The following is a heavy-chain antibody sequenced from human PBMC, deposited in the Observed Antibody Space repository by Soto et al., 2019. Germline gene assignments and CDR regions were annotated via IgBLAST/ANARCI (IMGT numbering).Heavy chain of an antibody. D-gene: IGHD3-9*01. J-gene: IGHJ4*02. Sequence: GGSLRLSCAGSGFTFSVYGMNWVRQAPGKGLEWVSSISSSGSHIYYADSVKGRFTISRDNAKNSLYLQMNSLRAEDTAVYYCARDTNDILTGYYHPLDCWGQGTLVTVSS. V-gene: IGHV3-21*01. CDR2: ISSSGSHI. CDR1: GFTFSVYG. CDR3: ARDTNDILTGYYHPLDC.